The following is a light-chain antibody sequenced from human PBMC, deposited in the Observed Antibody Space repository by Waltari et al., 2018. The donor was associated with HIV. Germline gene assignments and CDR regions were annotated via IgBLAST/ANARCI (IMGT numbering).Light chain of an antibody. V-gene: IGLV1-47*02. CDR2: NVN. CDR1: SANIGRNS. CDR3: AAWDVSLRGLV. J-gene: IGLJ2*01. Sequence: QAALTQPPSASGTPGQRVTISCSGGSANIGRNSVSWFQQVPGTAPKPLIYNVNQRPSGVPDRFSASKSGTSASLAISGLRSEDEADYYCAAWDVSLRGLVFGGGTKLTVL.